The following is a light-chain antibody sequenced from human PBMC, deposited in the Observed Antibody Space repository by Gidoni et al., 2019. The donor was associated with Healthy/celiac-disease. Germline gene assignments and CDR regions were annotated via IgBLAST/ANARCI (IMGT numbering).Light chain of an antibody. CDR2: LNSDGSH. V-gene: IGLV4-69*01. CDR3: QTWGTYVV. Sequence: QLVLTQSPPASASLGASVKLTCPLSRRHSRYAIAWHQQQPEKGPRYLMKLNSDGSHSKGDGIPDRFSGSSSGAERYLTISSLQSEDEADYYCQTWGTYVVFGGGTKLTVL. CDR1: RRHSRYA. J-gene: IGLJ2*01.